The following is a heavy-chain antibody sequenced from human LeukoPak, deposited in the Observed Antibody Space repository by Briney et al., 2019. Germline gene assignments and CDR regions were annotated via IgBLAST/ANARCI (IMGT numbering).Heavy chain of an antibody. J-gene: IGHJ6*03. Sequence: SETLSLTCTVSGGSISSYYWSWIRQPAGKGLEWIGRIYTSGSTNYNPSLKSRVTMSVDTSKNQFSLKLSSVTAADTAVYYRARDRNIVVQPGYYYYYMDVWGKGTTVTVSS. CDR1: GGSISSYY. V-gene: IGHV4-4*07. D-gene: IGHD3-22*01. CDR3: ARDRNIVVQPGYYYYYMDV. CDR2: IYTSGST.